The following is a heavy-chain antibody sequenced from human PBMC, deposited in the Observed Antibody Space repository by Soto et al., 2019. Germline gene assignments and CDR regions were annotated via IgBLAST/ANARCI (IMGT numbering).Heavy chain of an antibody. D-gene: IGHD3-22*01. V-gene: IGHV1-69*04. CDR2: IIPILGIA. Sequence: SVKVSCKASGYTFTSYGISWVRQAPGQGLEWMGRIIPILGIANYAQKFQGRVTITADKSTSTAYMELSSLRSEDTAVYYCARDRPYYYDSSGHDAFDIWGQGTMVTVS. CDR3: ARDRPYYYDSSGHDAFDI. CDR1: GYTFTSYG. J-gene: IGHJ3*02.